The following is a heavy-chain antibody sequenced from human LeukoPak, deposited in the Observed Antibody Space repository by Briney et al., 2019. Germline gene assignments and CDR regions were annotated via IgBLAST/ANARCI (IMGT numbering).Heavy chain of an antibody. CDR1: GGSISSSSYY. J-gene: IGHJ3*02. D-gene: IGHD3-3*01. V-gene: IGHV4-39*01. Sequence: PSQTLSLTCTVSGGSISSSSYYWGWIHQPPGKGLEWIGSIYYSGSTYYNPSLKGRVTISVDTSKNQFSLKLSSVTAADTAVYYCARHLLEKGFTILGVVYPAAFDIWGQGTMVTVSS. CDR2: IYYSGST. CDR3: ARHLLEKGFTILGVVYPAAFDI.